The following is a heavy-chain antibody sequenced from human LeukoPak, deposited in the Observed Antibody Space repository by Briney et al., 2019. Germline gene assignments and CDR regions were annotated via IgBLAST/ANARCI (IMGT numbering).Heavy chain of an antibody. D-gene: IGHD3-3*01. J-gene: IGHJ5*02. Sequence: SVKVSCKASGGTFSSYAISWVRQAPGQGLEWMGGIIPIFGTANYAQKFQGRVTITTDESTSTAYMELSSLRSEDTAVYYCARELYNSEEWLPHNWFDPWGQGTLVAVSS. V-gene: IGHV1-69*05. CDR1: GGTFSSYA. CDR3: ARELYNSEEWLPHNWFDP. CDR2: IIPIFGTA.